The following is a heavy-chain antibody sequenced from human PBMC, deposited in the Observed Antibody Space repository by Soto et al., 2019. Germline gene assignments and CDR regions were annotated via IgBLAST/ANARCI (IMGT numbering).Heavy chain of an antibody. CDR2: MYYGGRT. D-gene: IGHD2-15*01. CDR3: ARGTPSPLIVRSSRGPWFDP. V-gene: IGHV4-61*01. Sequence: TSETLSITCTVSGGSVSSGSYYWSWIRQPPGKGLEWIGYMYYGGRTNYNPSLKSRVTISVDTSKMQVSLKLSSVTAADTAVYFCARGTPSPLIVRSSRGPWFDPWGQGTLVTVSS. CDR1: GGSVSSGSYY. J-gene: IGHJ5*02.